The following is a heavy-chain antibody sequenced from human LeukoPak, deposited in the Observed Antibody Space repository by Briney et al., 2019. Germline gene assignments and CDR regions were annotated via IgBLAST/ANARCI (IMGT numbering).Heavy chain of an antibody. Sequence: SQTLSLTCTVSGGSISSGSYYGSWIRQPAGKGLEWIGRIYTSGSTNYNPSLKSRVTISVDTSKNQFSLKLSSVTAADTAVYYYARMVIRTDYFDYWGQGTLVTVSS. CDR1: GGSISSGSYY. V-gene: IGHV4-61*02. D-gene: IGHD3-22*01. CDR3: ARMVIRTDYFDY. CDR2: IYTSGST. J-gene: IGHJ4*02.